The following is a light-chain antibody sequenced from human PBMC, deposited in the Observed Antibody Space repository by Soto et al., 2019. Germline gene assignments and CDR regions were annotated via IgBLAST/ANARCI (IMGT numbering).Light chain of an antibody. CDR3: QQYDNLPL. Sequence: EIVLTQSPGTLSLSPADRATLSCRASETVTGKYLAWYQQKVGQAPRLLIFAASNRATGIPDRFSGSGSGTDFTLTISRLEPEDFATYYCQQYDNLPLFGPGTKVDIK. CDR1: ETVTGKY. J-gene: IGKJ3*01. V-gene: IGKV3-20*01. CDR2: AAS.